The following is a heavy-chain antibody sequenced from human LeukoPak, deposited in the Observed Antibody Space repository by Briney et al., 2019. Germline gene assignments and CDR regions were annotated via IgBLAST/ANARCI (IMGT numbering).Heavy chain of an antibody. D-gene: IGHD1-7*01. CDR1: GGTFSSYA. J-gene: IGHJ4*02. CDR2: IIPIFGTT. V-gene: IGHV1-69*13. Sequence: ASVKVSCKASGGTFSSYAISWVRQAPGQGLEWMGGIIPIFGTTNYAQKFQGRVTITADESTSTVYMELSSLRSEDTAMYYCARGNEDRELELHYWGQGTLVTASS. CDR3: ARGNEDRELELHY.